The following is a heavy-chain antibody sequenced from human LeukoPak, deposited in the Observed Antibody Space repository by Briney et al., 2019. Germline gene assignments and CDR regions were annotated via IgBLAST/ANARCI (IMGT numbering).Heavy chain of an antibody. CDR2: ISGSGGST. CDR3: AKAPGSSTSCLDFDY. CDR1: GFTFSSYA. Sequence: GGSLRLSCAASGFTFSSYAMSWVRQAPGKGLEWVSAISGSGGSTYYADSVKGGSTISRDTSKNTLYLQIYSLRAEDTAVYNCAKAPGSSTSCLDFDYCGEGTLGTVSS. V-gene: IGHV3-23*01. J-gene: IGHJ4*02. D-gene: IGHD2-2*01.